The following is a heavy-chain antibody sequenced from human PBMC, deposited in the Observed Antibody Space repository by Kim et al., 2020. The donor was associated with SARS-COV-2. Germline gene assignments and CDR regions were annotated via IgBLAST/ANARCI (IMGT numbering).Heavy chain of an antibody. CDR3: ARLVQRGHAPPPFDY. Sequence: SETLSLTCSVLGGPIRSSSYYWGWIRQPPGKELEWIGNLYYSGSSYYNPSLKSRVSISLDTYQNRLSLRLTSVAAADTAVYYCARLVQRGHAPPPFDYLG. D-gene: IGHD3-10*01. J-gene: IGHJ4*01. CDR1: GGPIRSSSYY. CDR2: LYYSGSS. V-gene: IGHV4-39*01.